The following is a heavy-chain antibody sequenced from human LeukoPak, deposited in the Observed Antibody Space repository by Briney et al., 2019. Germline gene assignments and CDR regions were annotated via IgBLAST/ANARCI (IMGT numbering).Heavy chain of an antibody. J-gene: IGHJ4*02. Sequence: ASVKVSCKASGYTFTSYGISWVRQAPGQGLEWMGWISAYNGNTNYAQKLQGRVTMTTDTSTSTAYMELRSLRSDDTAVYYCARDVTGRFGELLYDYFDYWGQGTLVTVSS. V-gene: IGHV1-18*04. CDR1: GYTFTSYG. CDR3: ARDVTGRFGELLYDYFDY. CDR2: ISAYNGNT. D-gene: IGHD3-10*01.